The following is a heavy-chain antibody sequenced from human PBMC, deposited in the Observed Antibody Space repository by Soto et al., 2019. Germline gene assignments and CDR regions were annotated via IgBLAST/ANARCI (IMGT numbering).Heavy chain of an antibody. Sequence: PGWSLRLSCAASGFTFNTYAMSWVRQAPGQGLEWVSAISGSGFITYYADSVKGRFSISSDSSKNTLFLQMNSLRADDTAVYFCETLTFGRPFDTWGQGTMVTVSS. J-gene: IGHJ3*02. CDR3: ETLTFGRPFDT. CDR1: GFTFNTYA. CDR2: ISGSGFIT. D-gene: IGHD3-16*01. V-gene: IGHV3-23*01.